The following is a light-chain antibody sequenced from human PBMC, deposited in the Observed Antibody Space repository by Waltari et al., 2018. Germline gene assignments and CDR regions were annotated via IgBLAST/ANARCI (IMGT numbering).Light chain of an antibody. CDR3: ATWDDRLSGPGV. V-gene: IGLV1-47*01. CDR1: SPNIGSNY. CDR2: RNN. J-gene: IGLJ3*02. Sequence: QSVLTQPPSASGTPGQRVTISCSGRSPNIGSNYGHWYQQPPGTAPKLLIYRNNQRPSGVPDRFSGSKAGTSASLAVSGLRSEDEADYYFATWDDRLSGPGVFGGGTKLTVL.